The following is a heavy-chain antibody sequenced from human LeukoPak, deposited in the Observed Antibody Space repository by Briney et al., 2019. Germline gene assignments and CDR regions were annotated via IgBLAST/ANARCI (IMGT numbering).Heavy chain of an antibody. Sequence: PGGSLRLSCAASGFTFSSYRMNWVRQAPGKGLEWVSYISSSSSTIYYADSVKGRLTISRDNAKNSLYLQMNSLRAEDTAVYYCASSPFMFEDYWGQGTLVTVSS. CDR3: ASSPFMFEDY. CDR1: GFTFSSYR. J-gene: IGHJ4*02. D-gene: IGHD3-10*02. CDR2: ISSSSSTI. V-gene: IGHV3-48*01.